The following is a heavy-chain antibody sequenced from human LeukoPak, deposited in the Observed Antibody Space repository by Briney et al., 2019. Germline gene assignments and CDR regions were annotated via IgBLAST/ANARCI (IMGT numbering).Heavy chain of an antibody. V-gene: IGHV5-51*01. CDR2: IYPGDSDT. D-gene: IGHD6-6*01. CDR3: ERVPYSISSMGY. J-gene: IGHJ4*02. CDR1: GYTFSNYW. Sequence: GEPLKISCKSSGYTFSNYWIGWVRQMPGKGLEWMGIIYPGDSDTRYSPSFEGQVSISADKSVSTAYLQWSSLKASDTAMYYCERVPYSISSMGYWGQGTLVTVSS.